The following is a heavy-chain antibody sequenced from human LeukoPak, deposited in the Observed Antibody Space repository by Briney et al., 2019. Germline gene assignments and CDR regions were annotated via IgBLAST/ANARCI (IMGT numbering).Heavy chain of an antibody. CDR1: GFSLSTSGMR. J-gene: IGHJ2*01. Sequence: ESGPALVKPTQTLTLTCTFSGFSLSTSGMRVSWIRQPPGKALEWLARIDWDDDKFYSTSLKTRLTISKDTSKNQVVLTMTNMDPVDTATYYCARMGRYYSPDPRYWYFDLWGRGTLVTVSS. D-gene: IGHD2-15*01. V-gene: IGHV2-70*04. CDR2: IDWDDDK. CDR3: ARMGRYYSPDPRYWYFDL.